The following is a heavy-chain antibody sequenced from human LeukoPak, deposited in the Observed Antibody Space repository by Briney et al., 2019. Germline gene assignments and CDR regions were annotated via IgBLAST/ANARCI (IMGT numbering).Heavy chain of an antibody. D-gene: IGHD4-17*01. J-gene: IGHJ1*01. CDR3: ARLQPDGTTVNFQH. Sequence: PSETLSLTCAVYGGSLSHYYWSWIRQPPGKGLEWIGEINHSGSTNYNPSLKSRVTISVDMSKNQFSLELTSVTAEDTAVYYCARLQPDGTTVNFQHWGQGTLVTVSS. CDR2: INHSGST. CDR1: GGSLSHYY. V-gene: IGHV4-34*01.